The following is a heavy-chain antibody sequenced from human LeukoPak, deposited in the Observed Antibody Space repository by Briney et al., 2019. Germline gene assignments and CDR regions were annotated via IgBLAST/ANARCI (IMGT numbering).Heavy chain of an antibody. Sequence: ASVKVSCKASGYTFTSYGISWVRQAPGQGLEWMGWISAYNGNTNYAQKFQGRVTMTRNTSISTAYMELSSLRSEDTAVYYCARVERYDFWSGYYTPYYYYGMDVWGQGTTVTVSS. CDR1: GYTFTSYG. V-gene: IGHV1-18*01. J-gene: IGHJ6*02. CDR2: ISAYNGNT. CDR3: ARVERYDFWSGYYTPYYYYGMDV. D-gene: IGHD3-3*01.